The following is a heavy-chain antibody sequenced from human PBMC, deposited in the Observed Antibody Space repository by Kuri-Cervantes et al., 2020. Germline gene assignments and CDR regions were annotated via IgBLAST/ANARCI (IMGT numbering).Heavy chain of an antibody. Sequence: GSLRLSCDVNGGSFSGYYWSWIRQPPGKGLEWIGSIYYSGSTYYNPSLKSRVTISVDTSKNQFSLKLSSVTAADTAVYYCARQHPYYYDSSGYYRGDWFDPWGQGTLVTVSS. CDR1: GGSFSGYY. D-gene: IGHD3-22*01. CDR3: ARQHPYYYDSSGYYRGDWFDP. J-gene: IGHJ5*02. CDR2: IYYSGST. V-gene: IGHV4-34*01.